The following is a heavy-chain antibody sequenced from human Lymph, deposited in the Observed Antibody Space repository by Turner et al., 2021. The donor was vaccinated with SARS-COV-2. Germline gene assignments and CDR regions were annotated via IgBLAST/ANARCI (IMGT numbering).Heavy chain of an antibody. CDR1: GFTFRSYS. V-gene: IGHV3-21*01. CDR3: ARGPPDFPYYFDY. CDR2: ITFTSSYI. D-gene: IGHD2-21*02. J-gene: IGHJ4*02. Sequence: EVQLVESGGGLVKPGGSLRLPCAASGFTFRSYSMNWVRQAPGKGLEWVSSITFTSSYIYYADSVKGRFTISRDNAKNSLYLQMNSLRAEDTAVYYCARGPPDFPYYFDYWGQGTLVTVSS.